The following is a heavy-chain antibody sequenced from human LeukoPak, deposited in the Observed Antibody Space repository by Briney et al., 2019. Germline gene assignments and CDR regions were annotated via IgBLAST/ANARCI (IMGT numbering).Heavy chain of an antibody. Sequence: RPAGSLRLSCTASGFTFGDYTINWVRQAPRKGQERVGFIRSKAYGGTTEYAASVKGRFTISSNDSKSIAHLQMNSLKPEDTAVSYCTKMLRYYGSTYYYYYYMDVWGKGTTVTISS. CDR2: IRSKAYGGTT. CDR1: GFTFGDYT. J-gene: IGHJ6*03. CDR3: TKMLRYYGSTYYYYYYMDV. V-gene: IGHV3-49*04. D-gene: IGHD3-10*01.